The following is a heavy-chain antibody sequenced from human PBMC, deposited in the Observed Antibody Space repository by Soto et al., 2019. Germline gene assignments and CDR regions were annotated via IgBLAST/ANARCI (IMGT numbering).Heavy chain of an antibody. CDR3: ARDADCGGSRGGMDV. CDR2: IYYSGST. V-gene: IGHV4-31*03. CDR1: GGSVNNADYF. Sequence: QVRLEESGPGLVKPSETLSLICSVSGGSVNNADYFWNWIRHHPENGLEWIGYIYYSGSTRYNPSFKTRATLSIDTSKNQFSLRLNSVTVADTAVYFWARDADCGGSRGGMDVWGRGTTVTVSS. J-gene: IGHJ6*02. D-gene: IGHD4-17*01.